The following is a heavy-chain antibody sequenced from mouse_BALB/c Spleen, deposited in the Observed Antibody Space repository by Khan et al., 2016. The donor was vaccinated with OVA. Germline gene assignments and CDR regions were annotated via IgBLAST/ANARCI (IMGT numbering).Heavy chain of an antibody. V-gene: IGHV1-77*01. CDR1: GYTFTDYD. J-gene: IGHJ4*01. Sequence: QVQLKQSGPELVKPGASVKMSCKASGYTFTDYDIRWVKQRAGQGLEWIGEIYPGSGSTYYNEKFKGKATLTADKSSNTAYMQLSSLTSEYSAGYFCAKIFYDNSYAMDYWGQGTAVTVSS. CDR2: IYPGSGST. CDR3: AKIFYDNSYAMDY. D-gene: IGHD2-1*01.